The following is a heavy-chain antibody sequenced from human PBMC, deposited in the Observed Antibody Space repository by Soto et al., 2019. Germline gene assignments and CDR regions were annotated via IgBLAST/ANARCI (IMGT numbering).Heavy chain of an antibody. D-gene: IGHD3-22*01. CDR2: ISGSGGST. CDR3: AKDQRGTMTGFDY. Sequence: EVQLLESGGGLVQPGGSLRLSCAASGFTFNNYAMNWVRQAPGKGLEWVSLISGSGGSTYYADSVKGRFTISRDNSKNTLYLQRNSLRAEDTAVYYCAKDQRGTMTGFDYWGQGALVTVSS. V-gene: IGHV3-23*01. CDR1: GFTFNNYA. J-gene: IGHJ4*02.